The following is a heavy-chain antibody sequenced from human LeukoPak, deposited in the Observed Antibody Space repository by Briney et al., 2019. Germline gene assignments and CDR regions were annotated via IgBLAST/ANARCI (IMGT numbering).Heavy chain of an antibody. CDR1: GDSISGYY. V-gene: IGHV4-34*01. CDR2: INHSGST. J-gene: IGHJ5*02. CDR3: ARHGSGWYFDP. D-gene: IGHD6-19*01. Sequence: SETLSLTCTVSGDSISGYYWSWIRQPPGKGLEWIGEINHSGSTNYNPSLKSRVTISVDTSKNQFSLKLSSVTAADTAVYYCARHGSGWYFDPWGQGTLVTVSS.